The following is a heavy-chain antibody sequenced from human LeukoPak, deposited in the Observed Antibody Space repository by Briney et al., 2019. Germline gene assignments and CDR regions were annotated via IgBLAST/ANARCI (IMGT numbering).Heavy chain of an antibody. J-gene: IGHJ4*02. D-gene: IGHD3-16*01. CDR1: GGTFSSYA. CDR3: ARDRGYAYFIDY. V-gene: IGHV1-69*01. CDR2: IIPIFGTA. Sequence: ASVKVSCKASGGTFSSYAISWVRQAPGQGLEWMGGIIPIFGTANYAQKFQGRVRITADESTSTAYMELSSLRSEDTAVYYCARDRGYAYFIDYWGQGTLVTVSS.